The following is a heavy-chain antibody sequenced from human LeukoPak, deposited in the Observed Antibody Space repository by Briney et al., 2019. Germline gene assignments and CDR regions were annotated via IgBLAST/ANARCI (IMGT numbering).Heavy chain of an antibody. J-gene: IGHJ4*02. Sequence: PSETLSLTCTVSGGSISSGGYYWSWIRQHPGKGLEWIGYIYYSGSTYYNPSLKSRVTISVDTSKNQFSLKLSSVTAADTAVYYCASSPSSSWYYFDYWGQGTLVTVSS. CDR3: ASSPSSSWYYFDY. CDR2: IYYSGST. V-gene: IGHV4-31*03. D-gene: IGHD6-13*01. CDR1: GGSISSGGYY.